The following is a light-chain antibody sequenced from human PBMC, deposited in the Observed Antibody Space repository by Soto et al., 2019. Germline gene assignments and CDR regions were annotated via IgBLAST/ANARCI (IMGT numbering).Light chain of an antibody. J-gene: IGLJ3*02. CDR2: GRN. Sequence: QSVLTQPPSGSGAPGQRVTISCTGNASNSGAGYEVHCDQQPPGKAPKRIISGRNIRPSGVPHRFFGSKSATSASLAITGLQAEDEADYYSQSYDISLSGSGVFGGGTKVTVL. CDR3: QSYDISLSGSGV. V-gene: IGLV1-40*01. CDR1: ASNSGAGYE.